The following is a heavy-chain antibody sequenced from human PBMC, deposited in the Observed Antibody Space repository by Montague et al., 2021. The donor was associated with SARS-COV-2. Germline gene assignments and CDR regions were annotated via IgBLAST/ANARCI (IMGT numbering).Heavy chain of an antibody. CDR2: IRPDGTST. V-gene: IGHV3-74*01. Sequence: SLRLSCAASGFTFRSYWMHWVRQVPGRGLVWVSRIRPDGTSTHYAASVKGRFIISRDNAKNTLSLEMTNLRVDDTAIYYCVRPLWFGDSDYHFESWGQGTLVSVSS. D-gene: IGHD3-10*01. CDR3: VRPLWFGDSDYHFES. CDR1: GFTFRSYW. J-gene: IGHJ4*02.